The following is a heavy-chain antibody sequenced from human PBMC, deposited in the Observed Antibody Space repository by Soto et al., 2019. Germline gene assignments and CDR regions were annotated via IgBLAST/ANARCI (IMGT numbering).Heavy chain of an antibody. Sequence: QVQVVESGGGVVQPGRSLRLSCAASGFTFSSFGMHWVRQAPGKGLGWVSLIWYDGSKKSYGDSVKGRLTIPRDNSRNTVYVQMNSLRADDTAVYYCARDASYYSLWSGYYPSRNGMDVWGQGTTVTVSS. V-gene: IGHV3-33*01. D-gene: IGHD3-3*01. CDR2: IWYDGSKK. CDR1: GFTFSSFG. CDR3: ARDASYYSLWSGYYPSRNGMDV. J-gene: IGHJ6*02.